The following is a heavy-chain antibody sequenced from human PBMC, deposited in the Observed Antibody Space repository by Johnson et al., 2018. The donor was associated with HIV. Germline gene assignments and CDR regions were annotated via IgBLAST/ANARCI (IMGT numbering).Heavy chain of an antibody. V-gene: IGHV3-7*05. Sequence: EVQLVESGGGLVQPGGSLRLSCAASGFTFSSYYMSWVRQAPGKGLEWVANIKQDGSDKYYVDSVKGRFTISRDNAKNSLYLQMNSLRAEDTAVYYCARGTLAAFDIWGQGTMVTVSS. D-gene: IGHD2-2*01. J-gene: IGHJ3*02. CDR3: ARGTLAAFDI. CDR2: IKQDGSDK. CDR1: GFTFSSYY.